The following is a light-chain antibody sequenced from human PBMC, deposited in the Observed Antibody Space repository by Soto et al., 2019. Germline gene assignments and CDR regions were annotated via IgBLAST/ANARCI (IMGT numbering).Light chain of an antibody. CDR3: SSYRSGSTRVV. Sequence: QSALTQPASVSGSPGQSITIPCTGTSSDVGGYNYVSWYQQHPGKAPKVMIYDVTKRPSGISNRFSGSKSGNTASLTISGLQVEDEADYYCSSYRSGSTRVVFGGGTKVTVL. CDR2: DVT. J-gene: IGLJ3*02. V-gene: IGLV2-14*03. CDR1: SSDVGGYNY.